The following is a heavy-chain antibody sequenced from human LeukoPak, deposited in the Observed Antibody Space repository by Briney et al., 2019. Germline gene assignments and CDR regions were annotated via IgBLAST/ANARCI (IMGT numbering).Heavy chain of an antibody. CDR2: IYYSGST. V-gene: IGHV4-59*08. CDR3: ARGVKQWLAYNWFDP. Sequence: SETLSLTCTVSGGSISSYYWSWIRQPPGKGLEWIGYIYYSGSTNYNPSLKSRVTISVDTSKNQFSLKLSSVTAADTAVYYCARGVKQWLAYNWFDPWGQGTLVTVSS. CDR1: GGSISSYY. D-gene: IGHD6-19*01. J-gene: IGHJ5*02.